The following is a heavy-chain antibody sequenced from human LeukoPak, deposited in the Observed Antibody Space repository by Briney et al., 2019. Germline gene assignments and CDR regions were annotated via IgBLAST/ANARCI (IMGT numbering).Heavy chain of an antibody. CDR1: GFTFSNYA. Sequence: GGSLRLSCAASGFTFSNYAMSWVRQAPGKWLEWVSAILGSGVTTYYADSVKGRFTVSRDNSKSTLYLQMNTLRAEDTALYYCAKWGDYDVLTGYYVPDYWGQGTLVTVSS. CDR3: AKWGDYDVLTGYYVPDY. CDR2: ILGSGVTT. D-gene: IGHD3-9*01. J-gene: IGHJ4*02. V-gene: IGHV3-23*01.